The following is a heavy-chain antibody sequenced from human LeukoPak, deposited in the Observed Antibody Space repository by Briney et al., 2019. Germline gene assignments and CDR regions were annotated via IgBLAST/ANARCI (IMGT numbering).Heavy chain of an antibody. D-gene: IGHD3-3*01. V-gene: IGHV4-39*01. J-gene: IGHJ5*02. CDR1: GGSISTTSYY. CDR2: IYSSGNT. CDR3: ARHSGLRSPFDP. Sequence: SETLSLTCTVSGGSISTTSYYWGWIRQPPGRDLEWIGSIYSSGNTYYNPSLESRVTISVDTSKNQLSLKLTSATAADTSVYYCARHSGLRSPFDPWGQGTLVTVSS.